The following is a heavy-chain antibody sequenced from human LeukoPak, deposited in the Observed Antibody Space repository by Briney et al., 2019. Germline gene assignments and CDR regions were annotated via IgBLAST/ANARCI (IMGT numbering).Heavy chain of an antibody. CDR3: ARADYGDYVF. CDR1: GVSIISSNSY. J-gene: IGHJ4*02. D-gene: IGHD4-17*01. CDR2: IYYSGST. Sequence: SETLSLTCTVSGVSIISSNSYRGWIRQPPGKGLEWIGSIYYSGSTYYNPSLKSRLNMSIDTSKNQFSLKLTSVTAPDTAVYYCARADYGDYVFWGQGTLVTVSS. V-gene: IGHV4-39*07.